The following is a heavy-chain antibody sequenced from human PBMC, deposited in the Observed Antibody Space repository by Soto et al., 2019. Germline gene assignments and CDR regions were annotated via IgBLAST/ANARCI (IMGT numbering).Heavy chain of an antibody. V-gene: IGHV3-30-3*01. CDR1: GFTFTTYA. CDR3: ASDFWSEGVGERIDY. J-gene: IGHJ4*02. Sequence: QVQLVESGGGLVQPGRSLRLSCVASGFTFTTYAMQWVRQAPGKGLEWVAVMSSDGSNTDYADSVKGRFTISRDNTKNELYQQMSSLRAEDTAVYFCASDFWSEGVGERIDYWGQGTLVTVSS. D-gene: IGHD3-3*01. CDR2: MSSDGSNT.